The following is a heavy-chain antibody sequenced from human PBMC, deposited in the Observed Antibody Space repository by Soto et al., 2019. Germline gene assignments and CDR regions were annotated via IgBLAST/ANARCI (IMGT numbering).Heavy chain of an antibody. CDR2: ISAYNGNT. V-gene: IGHV1-18*01. J-gene: IGHJ4*02. CDR1: GYTFASYA. CDR3: ARDPPPPDY. Sequence: QVQLVQSGAEVKKPGASVKVSCKASGYTFASYAISWMRQAPGQGLEWMGWISAYNGNTNYAQKPQGRVTMTTDTPTSTAYMELRSLRPDDTAVYYCARDPPPPDYWGQGTLVTVSS.